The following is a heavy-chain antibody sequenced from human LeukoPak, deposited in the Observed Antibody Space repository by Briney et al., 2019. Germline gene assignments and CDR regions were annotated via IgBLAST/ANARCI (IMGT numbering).Heavy chain of an antibody. CDR3: ARVSWFDELPNY. Sequence: SETPSLTCAVSGASVSGSNYYWGWIRQPPGKGLEWIGSIYYSGSTYYNPSLKSRVTISVDTSKNQFSLKLSSVTAADTAVYYCARVSWFDELPNYWGQGTLVSVSS. CDR1: GASVSGSNYY. CDR2: IYYSGST. D-gene: IGHD3-10*01. J-gene: IGHJ4*02. V-gene: IGHV4-39*07.